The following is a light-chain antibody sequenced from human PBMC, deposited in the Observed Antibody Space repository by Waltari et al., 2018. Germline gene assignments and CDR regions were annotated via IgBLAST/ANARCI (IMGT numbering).Light chain of an antibody. Sequence: QSGLTQPASVSGSPGQSITISCTGTSSAVGHYNLVSWYQQYPGKAPKLMVYEVTKRTSGVSVRFSGSKSGNTASLTIYGLQSEDEADYYCCSYAGLGIYVFGTGTKVTVL. CDR1: SSAVGHYNL. CDR2: EVT. V-gene: IGLV2-23*02. CDR3: CSYAGLGIYV. J-gene: IGLJ1*01.